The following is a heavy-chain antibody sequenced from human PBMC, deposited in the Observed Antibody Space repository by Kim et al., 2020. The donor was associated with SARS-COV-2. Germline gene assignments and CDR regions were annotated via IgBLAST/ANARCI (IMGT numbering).Heavy chain of an antibody. J-gene: IGHJ4*02. Sequence: GGSLRLSCAASGFTFSSYGMHWVRQAPGKGLEWVPVISYDGSNNYYADSVKGRFTISRDNSKNTLYLQMNSLRAEDTAVYYCAKDLPVSRYYGSGSCFGPDYWGQGILVSVYS. V-gene: IGHV3-30*18. CDR1: GFTFSSYG. CDR3: AKDLPVSRYYGSGSCFGPDY. D-gene: IGHD3-10*01. CDR2: ISYDGSNN.